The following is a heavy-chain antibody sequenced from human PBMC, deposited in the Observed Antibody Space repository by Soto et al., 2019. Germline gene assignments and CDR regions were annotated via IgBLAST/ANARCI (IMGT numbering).Heavy chain of an antibody. D-gene: IGHD4-17*01. CDR3: ARLSHDYGDSYFDY. J-gene: IGHJ4*02. CDR2: IYYSGST. Sequence: SETLSLTCSVSGDSISSYFWSWIRQPPGKGLEWIGYIYYSGSTNYNPSLKSRVTISVDTSKNQFSLKLSSVTAADTAVYYCARLSHDYGDSYFDYWGQGTLVTVSS. CDR1: GDSISSYF. V-gene: IGHV4-59*08.